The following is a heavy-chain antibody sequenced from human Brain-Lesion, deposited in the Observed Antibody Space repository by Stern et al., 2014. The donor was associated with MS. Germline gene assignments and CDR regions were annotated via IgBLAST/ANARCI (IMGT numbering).Heavy chain of an antibody. V-gene: IGHV3-23*01. Sequence: EMQLLESGGGFVQPGGSLRLSCAASGFRFSSYAMSWVRQTPGEGLEWVSGISASGGSTYSADSVKGRITISRAQSTNTLFLPLNSLRAEDTAVYYCAKGVWGSYLNAFDMWGQGTMVTVSS. CDR3: AKGVWGSYLNAFDM. D-gene: IGHD3-16*02. CDR1: GFRFSSYA. J-gene: IGHJ3*02. CDR2: ISASGGST.